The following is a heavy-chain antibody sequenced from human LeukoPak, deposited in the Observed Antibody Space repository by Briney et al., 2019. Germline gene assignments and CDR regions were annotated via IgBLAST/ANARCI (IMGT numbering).Heavy chain of an antibody. D-gene: IGHD1-14*01. CDR2: ISAYNGNT. CDR1: GYTFTSYG. J-gene: IGHJ6*02. CDR3: ARDGADGNYYGMDV. V-gene: IGHV1-18*01. Sequence: ASVTVSCKASGYTFTSYGISWVRQAPGQGLEWMGWISAYNGNTNYAQRLQGRVTMTTDTSTSTAYMELRSLRSDDTAVYYCARDGADGNYYGMDVWGQGTTVTVSS.